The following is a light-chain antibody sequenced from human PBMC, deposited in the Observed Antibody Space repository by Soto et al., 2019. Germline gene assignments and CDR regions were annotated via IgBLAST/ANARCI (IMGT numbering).Light chain of an antibody. CDR3: CSYAGSYSWV. CDR2: DVT. Sequence: QSALTQPPSVSGSPGQSVTISCTGTSSDVGSYNRVSWYQQPPGTAPKLMIYDVTKRPSGVPDRISGSKSGNTASLTISGLQAEDDSDYYCCSYAGSYSWVFGGGTKLTVL. CDR1: SSDVGSYNR. J-gene: IGLJ2*01. V-gene: IGLV2-18*02.